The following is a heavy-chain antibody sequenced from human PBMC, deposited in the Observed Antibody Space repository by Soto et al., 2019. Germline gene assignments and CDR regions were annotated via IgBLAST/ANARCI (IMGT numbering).Heavy chain of an antibody. Sequence: VSLRLSCAASGFTFSSYWMHWVRQAPGKGLVWVSRINSDGSSTSYADSVKGRFTISRDNAKNTLYLQMNSLRAEDTAVYYCARDRPYSSFDYWGQGTLVTVSS. V-gene: IGHV3-74*01. CDR2: INSDGSST. J-gene: IGHJ4*02. D-gene: IGHD6-13*01. CDR3: ARDRPYSSFDY. CDR1: GFTFSSYW.